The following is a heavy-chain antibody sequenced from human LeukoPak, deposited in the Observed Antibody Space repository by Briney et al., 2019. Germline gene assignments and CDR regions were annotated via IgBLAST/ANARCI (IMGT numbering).Heavy chain of an antibody. V-gene: IGHV4-61*02. CDR1: GDSISSGSYY. CDR2: IYTSGTT. D-gene: IGHD3-10*01. CDR3: ARAPRVSGSDYACDI. Sequence: PSETLSLTCTVSGDSISSGSYYVSWIRQPAGRGLEWIGRIYTSGTTNYNPSLKSRVTMSVDTSNNPFSLNLGSASAADTALYYCARAPRVSGSDYACDIWGQGTMVTVSS. J-gene: IGHJ3*02.